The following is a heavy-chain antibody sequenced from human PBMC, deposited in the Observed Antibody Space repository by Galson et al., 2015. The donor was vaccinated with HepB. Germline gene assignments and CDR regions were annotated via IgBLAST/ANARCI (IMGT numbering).Heavy chain of an antibody. CDR1: GFTFSSYA. D-gene: IGHD3-10*01. CDR2: ISGSGGST. V-gene: IGHV3-23*01. CDR3: AKDVYGSGSYRSDY. J-gene: IGHJ4*02. Sequence: SLRLSCAASGFTFSSYAMHWVRQAPGKGLEWVSAISGSGGSTYYADSVKGRFTISRDNSKNTLYLQMNSLRAEDTAVYYCAKDVYGSGSYRSDYWGQGTLVTASS.